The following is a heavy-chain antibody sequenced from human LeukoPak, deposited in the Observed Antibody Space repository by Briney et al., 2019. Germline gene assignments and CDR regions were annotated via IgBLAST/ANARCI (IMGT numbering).Heavy chain of an antibody. V-gene: IGHV3-7*01. CDR1: GFTFSSYW. CDR2: IKQDGSEK. Sequence: GGSLRLSCAASGFTFSSYWMSWVRQAPGKGLEWVVNIKQDGSEKYYVDSVKGRFTISRDNAKNSLYLQMNSLRAEDTAVYYCARDVAYCGGDCYHDAFDIWGQGTMVTVSS. D-gene: IGHD2-21*02. CDR3: ARDVAYCGGDCYHDAFDI. J-gene: IGHJ3*02.